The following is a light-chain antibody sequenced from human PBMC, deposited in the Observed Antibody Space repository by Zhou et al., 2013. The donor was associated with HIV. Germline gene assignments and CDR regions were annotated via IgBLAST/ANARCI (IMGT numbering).Light chain of an antibody. V-gene: IGKV1-9*01. CDR3: QQGNSFPIT. J-gene: IGKJ5*01. CDR1: QGIRSD. Sequence: DIQLTQSPSFLSASVGDRVTITCRASQGIRSDLAWYQQKPGKAPKLLIFAASTLQSGVPSRFSGGGSGTEFTLTISNLQPEDCATYYCQQGNSFPITFGQGTRLEIK. CDR2: AAS.